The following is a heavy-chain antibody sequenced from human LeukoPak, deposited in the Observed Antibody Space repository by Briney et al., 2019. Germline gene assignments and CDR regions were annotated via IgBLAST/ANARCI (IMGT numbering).Heavy chain of an antibody. CDR2: IYYSGST. V-gene: IGHV4-39*01. D-gene: IGHD6-19*01. CDR3: ARLQSTSSGWYFGWDWFDP. J-gene: IGHJ5*02. CDR1: GGSISSRSYY. Sequence: KPSETLSLXCTVSGGSISSRSYYWGWVRQPPAKGLEWIGNIYYSGSTYYNPSLKSRVTISVDTSKNQFSLKLSPVTAADTAVYYCARLQSTSSGWYFGWDWFDPWGQGTLVTVSS.